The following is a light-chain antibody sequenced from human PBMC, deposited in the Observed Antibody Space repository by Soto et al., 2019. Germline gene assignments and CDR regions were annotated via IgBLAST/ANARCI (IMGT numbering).Light chain of an antibody. CDR2: GVS. V-gene: IGKV3-20*01. Sequence: EIVLTQSPGTLSLSPGERATLSCRASQSVSSSYLAWYQQKPGQAPRLLIYGVSSRATGIPDRFSGSGSGTYFTLTISSLEPEDLAVYYCQQYGSSPYTFGQGTKREIK. CDR1: QSVSSSY. CDR3: QQYGSSPYT. J-gene: IGKJ2*01.